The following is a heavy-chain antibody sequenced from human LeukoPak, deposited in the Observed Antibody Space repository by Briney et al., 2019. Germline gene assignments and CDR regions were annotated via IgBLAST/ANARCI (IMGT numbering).Heavy chain of an antibody. CDR3: AREGGSGSYLGPLIAFDI. V-gene: IGHV1-46*01. J-gene: IGHJ3*02. Sequence: ASVKVSCKASGYTFTSYYMHWVRQAPGQGLEWMGIINPSGGSTSYAQKFQGRVTMTRDTSTSTVYMELSSLRSEDTAVYYCAREGGSGSYLGPLIAFDIWGQGTMVTVSS. CDR1: GYTFTSYY. D-gene: IGHD1-26*01. CDR2: INPSGGST.